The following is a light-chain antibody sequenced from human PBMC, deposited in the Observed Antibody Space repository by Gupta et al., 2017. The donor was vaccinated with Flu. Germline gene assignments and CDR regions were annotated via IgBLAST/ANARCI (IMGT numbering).Light chain of an antibody. J-gene: IGLJ2*01. V-gene: IGLV2-14*01. Sequence: QSALTQPASVSGSPGQSITISCSGTSSDVGGYNHVSWYQHHPGKAPKLLIYDVSNRPSGTSNRFSGSKSGNTASLTITGIQSEEEADYYCSSYTISGTLVLFGGGTKLTVL. CDR1: SSDVGGYNH. CDR2: DVS. CDR3: SSYTISGTLVL.